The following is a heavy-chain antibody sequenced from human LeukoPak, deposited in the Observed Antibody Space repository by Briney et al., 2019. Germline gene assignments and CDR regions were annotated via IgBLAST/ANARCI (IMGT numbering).Heavy chain of an antibody. CDR3: ARDNSWCSSTSCYVPGYYYYGMDV. CDR1: GGTFSSYA. CDR2: IIPILGIA. V-gene: IGHV1-69*04. Sequence: GASVKVSCKASGGTFSSYAISWVRQAPGQGLEWMGRIIPILGIANYAQKFQGRVTITADKSTSTAYMELSSLRSEDTAVYYCARDNSWCSSTSCYVPGYYYYGMDVWGQGTTVTVSS. D-gene: IGHD2-2*01. J-gene: IGHJ6*02.